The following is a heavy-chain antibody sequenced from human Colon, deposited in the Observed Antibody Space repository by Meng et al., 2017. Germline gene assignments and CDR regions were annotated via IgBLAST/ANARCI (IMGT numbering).Heavy chain of an antibody. CDR1: GGSISNDQW. D-gene: IGHD4-17*01. Sequence: QVQLQESGPGLVKPSGTLSLTCDVSGGSISNDQWWSWVRQPPGKGLEWIGEIYHSGRANYNPSVKSRISMSLDKSQNHFSLKLSSVTAADTTVYYCTTLYGDSISWGQGTLVTVSS. CDR2: IYHSGRA. V-gene: IGHV4-4*02. J-gene: IGHJ4*02. CDR3: TTLYGDSIS.